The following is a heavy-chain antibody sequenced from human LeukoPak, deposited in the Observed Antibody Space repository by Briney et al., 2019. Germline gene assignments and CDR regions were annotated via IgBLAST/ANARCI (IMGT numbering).Heavy chain of an antibody. Sequence: SQTLSLTCTVSGVSISSGGNYWSWIRPHPGKGLEWIGYIYYSGSTYYNPSLKSRVTISVDTSKNQFSLKLSSVTAADTAVYYCARDLGLDDAFDIWGQGTMVTVSS. CDR3: ARDLGLDDAFDI. CDR2: IYYSGST. J-gene: IGHJ3*02. CDR1: GVSISSGGNY. D-gene: IGHD3-16*01. V-gene: IGHV4-31*03.